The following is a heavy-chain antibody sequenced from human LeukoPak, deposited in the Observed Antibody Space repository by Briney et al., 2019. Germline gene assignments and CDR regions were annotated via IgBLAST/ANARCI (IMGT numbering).Heavy chain of an antibody. CDR1: GYSFSTHW. V-gene: IGHV1-46*01. J-gene: IGHJ4*02. CDR2: INPSGGFT. D-gene: IGHD3-22*01. CDR3: ARSLDYYDSSDY. Sequence: ASVKVSCKASGYSFSTHWMHWVRQAPGQGLEWMGIINPSGGFTSYAQKLQGRVTVTRDMSTSTVYMELSNLRSEDTAVYYCARSLDYYDSSDYWGQGTLVTVSS.